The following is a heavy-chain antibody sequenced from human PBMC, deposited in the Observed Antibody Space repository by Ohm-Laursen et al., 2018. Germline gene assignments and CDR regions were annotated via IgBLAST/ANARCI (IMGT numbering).Heavy chain of an antibody. CDR2: INPKSGGT. D-gene: IGHD6-13*01. Sequence: SVKVSCKVSGYTFIDYYVHWVRQAPGQGLERMGWINPKSGGTIYAQKFQGRVTLTRDTSISVVYMELSTLRSDDTAVYYCARDRDTNSWYRDAFDIWGQGTMVTVSS. V-gene: IGHV1-2*02. CDR1: GYTFIDYY. CDR3: ARDRDTNSWYRDAFDI. J-gene: IGHJ3*02.